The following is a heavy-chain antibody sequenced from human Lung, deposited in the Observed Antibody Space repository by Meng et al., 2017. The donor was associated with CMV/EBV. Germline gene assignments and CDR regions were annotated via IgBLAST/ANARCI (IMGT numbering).Heavy chain of an antibody. Sequence: LSCATSGFTFSNVWMSWVRQAPGKGLEWVGRIKSKTDGGTTEYPAPVKGRFTISRDDSKNTLYLQMNSLKTEDTAVYYCTTDFSRGYWGQGTLVTVSS. CDR2: IKSKTDGGTT. D-gene: IGHD2/OR15-2a*01. CDR1: GFTFSNVW. V-gene: IGHV3-15*01. CDR3: TTDFSRGY. J-gene: IGHJ4*02.